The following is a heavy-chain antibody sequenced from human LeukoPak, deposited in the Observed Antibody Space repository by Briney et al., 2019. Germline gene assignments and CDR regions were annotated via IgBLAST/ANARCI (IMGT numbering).Heavy chain of an antibody. Sequence: ASVTVSCKASGGTFSSYAISWVRQAPGQGLEWMGGIIPIFGTANYAQKFQGRVTITADKSTSTAYMELSSLRSEDTAVYYCARSGQYYDILTGYWYFDYWGQGTLVTVSS. V-gene: IGHV1-69*06. D-gene: IGHD3-9*01. J-gene: IGHJ4*02. CDR1: GGTFSSYA. CDR2: IIPIFGTA. CDR3: ARSGQYYDILTGYWYFDY.